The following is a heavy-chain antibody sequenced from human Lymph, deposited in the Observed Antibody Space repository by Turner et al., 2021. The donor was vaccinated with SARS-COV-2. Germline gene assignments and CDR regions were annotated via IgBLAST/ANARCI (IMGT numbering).Heavy chain of an antibody. CDR3: ARCRYSGGWMDV. Sequence: QVQPVQSGAEVKKPGASVKAPCKAPGYTFTSYDINWGRQASGQGVEWMGWMNPNRVNTGYAQKFQGRVTMPRNTSIRAAYIGLSSLGSEFTAVYFCARCRYSGGWMDVWGQGTTFTVSS. J-gene: IGHJ6*02. D-gene: IGHD1-26*01. CDR1: GYTFTSYD. V-gene: IGHV1-8*02. CDR2: MNPNRVNT.